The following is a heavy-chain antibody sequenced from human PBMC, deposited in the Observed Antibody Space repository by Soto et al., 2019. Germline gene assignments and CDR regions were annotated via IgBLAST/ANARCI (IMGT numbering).Heavy chain of an antibody. Sequence: SETLSLTCAVYGGSFSGYYWSWIRQPPGKGLEWIGEVNHSGSTNYNPYLKSRVTISVDTSKNQLSLKLSSVTAADTAVYYCARGQYCSSTSCLIGAFDIWGQGTMVTVSS. V-gene: IGHV4-34*01. CDR2: VNHSGST. CDR3: ARGQYCSSTSCLIGAFDI. J-gene: IGHJ3*02. CDR1: GGSFSGYY. D-gene: IGHD2-2*01.